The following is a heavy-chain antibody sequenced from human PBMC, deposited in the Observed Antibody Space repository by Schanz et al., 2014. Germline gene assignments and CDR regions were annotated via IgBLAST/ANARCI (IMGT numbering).Heavy chain of an antibody. V-gene: IGHV3-11*04. D-gene: IGHD4-4*01. CDR3: ASADYTNYFDY. Sequence: QVQLVESGGGLVKPGGSLRLSCAASGFIFNDYYMNWIRQAPGKGLEWLSYISRDGTTSYYADSVKGRFTISRDNSKNTVFLQMNSLRGEDTAVYYCASADYTNYFDYWGQGTLVTVSS. CDR2: ISRDGTTS. J-gene: IGHJ4*02. CDR1: GFIFNDYY.